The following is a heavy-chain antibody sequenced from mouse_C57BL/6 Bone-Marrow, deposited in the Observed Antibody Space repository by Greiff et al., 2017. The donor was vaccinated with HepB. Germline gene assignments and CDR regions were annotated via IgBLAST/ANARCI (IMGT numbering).Heavy chain of an antibody. Sequence: QVQLQQPGAELVMPGASVKLSCKASGYTFTSYWMHWVKQRPGQGLEWIGEIDPSDSYTNYNQKFKGKSTLTVDKSSSTAYMQLSSLTSEDSAVYYCARGGGLRRYYYAMDYWGQGTSVTVSS. CDR1: GYTFTSYW. D-gene: IGHD2-4*01. J-gene: IGHJ4*01. V-gene: IGHV1-69*01. CDR3: ARGGGLRRYYYAMDY. CDR2: IDPSDSYT.